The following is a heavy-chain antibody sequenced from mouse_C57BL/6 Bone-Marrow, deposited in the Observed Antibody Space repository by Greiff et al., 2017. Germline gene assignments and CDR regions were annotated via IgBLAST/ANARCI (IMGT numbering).Heavy chain of an antibody. V-gene: IGHV1-64*01. CDR1: GYTFTSYW. CDR3: ARTTVPYYYAMDD. Sequence: QVQLQQPGAELVKPGASVKLSCKASGYTFTSYWMHWVKQRPGQGLEWIGMIHPNSGSTNYNEKFKSKATLTVDKSSSTAYMQLSSLTSEDSAVYYCARTTVPYYYAMDDWGQGTSVTVSS. CDR2: IHPNSGST. D-gene: IGHD1-1*01. J-gene: IGHJ4*01.